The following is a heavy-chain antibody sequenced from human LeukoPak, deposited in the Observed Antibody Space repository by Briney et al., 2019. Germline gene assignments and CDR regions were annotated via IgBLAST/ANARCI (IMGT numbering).Heavy chain of an antibody. CDR2: ISAYNGNT. J-gene: IGHJ5*02. CDR1: GYTFTSYG. V-gene: IGHV1-18*01. Sequence: ASVKVSCKASGYTFTSYGISWVRQAPGQGLEWMGWISAYNGNTNYAQKLQGRVTMTTDTSTSTAYMELRSLRSDDTAVYYCAREEATGYDFWSGPSGWFDPWGQGTLVTVSS. D-gene: IGHD3-3*01. CDR3: AREEATGYDFWSGPSGWFDP.